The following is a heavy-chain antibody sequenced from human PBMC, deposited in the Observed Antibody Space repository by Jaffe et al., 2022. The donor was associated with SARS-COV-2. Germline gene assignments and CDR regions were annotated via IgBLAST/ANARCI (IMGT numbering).Heavy chain of an antibody. D-gene: IGHD1-26*01. CDR2: IYTSGST. Sequence: QVQLQESGPGLVKPSQTLSLTCTVSGGSISSGSYYWSWIRQPAGKGLEWIGRIYTSGSTNYNPSLKSRVTISVDTSKNQFSLKLSSVTAADTAVYYCARARRTGGPGSYLGYYYGMDVWGQGTTVTVSS. V-gene: IGHV4-61*02. CDR3: ARARRTGGPGSYLGYYYGMDV. CDR1: GGSISSGSYY. J-gene: IGHJ6*02.